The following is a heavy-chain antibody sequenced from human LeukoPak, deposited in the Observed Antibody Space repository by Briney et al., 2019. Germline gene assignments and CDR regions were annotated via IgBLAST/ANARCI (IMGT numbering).Heavy chain of an antibody. J-gene: IGHJ4*02. Sequence: GESLRLSCAASGFTFSSYWMHWVRQAPGKGLVWVSRINSDGSTTNYADSVKGRFTISRDNAKNTLYLQMNNLRAEDTAVYYCARDRNNRTPFEDWGQGTLVTAST. CDR1: GFTFSSYW. V-gene: IGHV3-74*01. CDR3: ARDRNNRTPFED. CDR2: INSDGSTT. D-gene: IGHD1-14*01.